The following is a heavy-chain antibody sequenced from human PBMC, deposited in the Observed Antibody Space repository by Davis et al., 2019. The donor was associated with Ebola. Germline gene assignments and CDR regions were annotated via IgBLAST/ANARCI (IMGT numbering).Heavy chain of an antibody. CDR3: AKSRLSFGVVKYHYGMDV. CDR2: ISGSGGST. V-gene: IGHV3-23*01. CDR1: GFSFGSYA. D-gene: IGHD3-3*01. Sequence: GESLKISCAASGFSFGSYAMYWVRQAPGKGLEWVSAISGSGGSTYYADSVKGRFTISRDNSKKTLYLQMNSLRAEDTAVYYCAKSRLSFGVVKYHYGMDVWGKGTTVTVSS. J-gene: IGHJ6*04.